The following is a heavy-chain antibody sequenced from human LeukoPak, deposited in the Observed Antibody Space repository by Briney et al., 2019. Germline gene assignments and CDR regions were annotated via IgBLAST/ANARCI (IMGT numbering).Heavy chain of an antibody. CDR2: IYYSGST. D-gene: IGHD3-22*01. CDR3: ARGIPGYFGTSGYYYEY. CDR1: GGSISSYY. J-gene: IGHJ4*02. V-gene: IGHV4-59*12. Sequence: TSETLSLTCTVSGGSISSYYWSWVRQPPGKGLEWIGYIYYSGSTNYNPSLKSRVTISVDTSKNQFSLKLSSVTAADTAVYYCARGIPGYFGTSGYYYEYWGQGTLVTVSS.